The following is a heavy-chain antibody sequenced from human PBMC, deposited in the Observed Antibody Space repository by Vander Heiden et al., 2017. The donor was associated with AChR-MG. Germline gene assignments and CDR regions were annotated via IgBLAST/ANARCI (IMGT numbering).Heavy chain of an antibody. CDR1: GLTFRPSP. D-gene: IGHD3-10*01. CDR2: ISSSGRDR. CDR3: ARSITMVRGVPANFDY. J-gene: IGHJ4*02. V-gene: IGHV3-21*02. Sequence: EVQLVESGGGLVKPGGSLRLSCIVSGLTFRPSPMNWVRQAPGRGLEWVSSISSSGRDRAYADSVEGRFTISRDDAKNSLFLQMDSLRAGDTAIYYCARSITMVRGVPANFDYWGQGIQVAVSS.